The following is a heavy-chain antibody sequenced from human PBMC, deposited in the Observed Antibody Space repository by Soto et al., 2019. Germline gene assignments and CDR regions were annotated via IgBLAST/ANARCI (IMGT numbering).Heavy chain of an antibody. J-gene: IGHJ6*02. D-gene: IGHD2-8*01. CDR1: GFTFSSFA. Sequence: EVQLLESGGGLVQPGGSLRLSCAASGFTFSSFALNWVRQAPGKGLAWVSIISGSADSTFYADSVKGRFTISRDNSKNMLYLQINSLRAEDTAVYYCAKTRGAMIYAISVYGMDVWCQGTTVTVSS. CDR3: AKTRGAMIYAISVYGMDV. V-gene: IGHV3-23*01. CDR2: ISGSADST.